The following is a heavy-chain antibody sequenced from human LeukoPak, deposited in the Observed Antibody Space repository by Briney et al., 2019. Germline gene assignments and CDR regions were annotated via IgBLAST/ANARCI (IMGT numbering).Heavy chain of an antibody. D-gene: IGHD6-13*01. CDR3: AREYVADSSPLFDY. J-gene: IGHJ4*02. CDR1: GYSFIGYS. Sequence: ASVKVSCKASGYSFIGYSMHWVRQAPGQGLEWVGWINPNTGGTNYAQKFQGRVTMTRDTSISTAYMELSSLRSDDTAVYHCAREYVADSSPLFDYWGQGSLVTVSS. V-gene: IGHV1-2*02. CDR2: INPNTGGT.